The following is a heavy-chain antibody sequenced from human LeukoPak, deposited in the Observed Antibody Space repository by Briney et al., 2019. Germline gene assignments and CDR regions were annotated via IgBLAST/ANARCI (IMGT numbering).Heavy chain of an antibody. Sequence: GASVTVSFKASGYTFTSFDINWVGQATGQGREGVGWMNYNSGNTGYAQKFQGRVIMTRNISISTAYMELSSLRSEDSAVYYCAREGSYSSSFKALGGMDVWGQGTTVTVS. CDR2: MNYNSGNT. D-gene: IGHD6-13*01. CDR3: AREGSYSSSFKALGGMDV. V-gene: IGHV1-8*01. J-gene: IGHJ6*02. CDR1: GYTFTSFD.